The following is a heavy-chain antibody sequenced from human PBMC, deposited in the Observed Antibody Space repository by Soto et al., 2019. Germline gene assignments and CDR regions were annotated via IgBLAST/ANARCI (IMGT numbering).Heavy chain of an antibody. CDR3: ARAGLPLYHYYGMDV. V-gene: IGHV3-33*01. CDR2: IWYDGSDK. J-gene: IGHJ6*02. Sequence: QVQLVESGGGVVQPGTSLRLSCAASGFTFSSYGMHWVRQAPGKGLEWVAVIWYDGSDKYYADSVKGRFTISSDNSKNTLYLQMNSLKVEDTEMYYCARAGLPLYHYYGMDVWGQGTTVTVSS. CDR1: GFTFSSYG. D-gene: IGHD2-15*01.